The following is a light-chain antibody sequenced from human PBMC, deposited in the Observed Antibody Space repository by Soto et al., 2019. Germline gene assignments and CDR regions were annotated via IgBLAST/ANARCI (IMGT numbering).Light chain of an antibody. CDR3: QAYDYSLTASV. Sequence: QAVVTQPPLVSGAPGQRVTISCTGNSSNLGAGYDVHWYQQLPGAAPKLVIFGNRNRPSGVPERFSGSKSGTSASLAITGLQAEDEADYYCQAYDYSLTASVFGGGTKLTVL. J-gene: IGLJ3*02. V-gene: IGLV1-40*01. CDR1: SSNLGAGYD. CDR2: GNR.